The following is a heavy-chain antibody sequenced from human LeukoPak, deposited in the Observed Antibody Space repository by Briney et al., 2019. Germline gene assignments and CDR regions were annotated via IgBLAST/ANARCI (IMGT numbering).Heavy chain of an antibody. CDR3: ARGGDLLSSSWYGDWFDP. V-gene: IGHV1-2*02. D-gene: IGHD6-13*01. CDR2: INPNSGDT. Sequence: ASVKVSCKASGYIFTGYYMHWVRQAPGQGLEWMGWINPNSGDTNYAQKFQGRVTMTRDTSTGTVYMELSSLRSEDTAVYYCARGGDLLSSSWYGDWFDPWGQGTLVTVSS. CDR1: GYIFTGYY. J-gene: IGHJ5*02.